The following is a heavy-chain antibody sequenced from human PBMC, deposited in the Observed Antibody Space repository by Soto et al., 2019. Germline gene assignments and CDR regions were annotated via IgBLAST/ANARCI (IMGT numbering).Heavy chain of an antibody. J-gene: IGHJ5*02. CDR2: MNPNRGNT. Sequence: QVQLVQSGAEVKKPGASVKVSCKASGYTFTSYDINWGRQATGQGLEWMGWMNPNRGNTGYAQKFQGGVPMTGNAPISTAYLELSSLGSEATAVYYGARGRADPAMVWGWFDRWGQGNLVTVSS. V-gene: IGHV1-8*01. D-gene: IGHD5-18*01. CDR1: GYTFTSYD. CDR3: ARGRADPAMVWGWFDR.